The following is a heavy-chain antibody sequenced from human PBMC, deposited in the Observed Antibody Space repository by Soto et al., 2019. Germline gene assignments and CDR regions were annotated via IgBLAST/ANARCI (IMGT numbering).Heavy chain of an antibody. CDR3: ARALMGALEAFDI. V-gene: IGHV4-59*01. J-gene: IGHJ3*02. CDR1: GGSISTYY. CDR2: IFHSGAT. Sequence: SQTLSLTCSVAGGSISTYYWSWIRQAPGKRLEWLGYIFHSGATNYNPSLESRVTISVDTSKSQLSLRLTSVTAADTGVYYCARALMGALEAFDIWGQGTTVTVSS. D-gene: IGHD3-16*01.